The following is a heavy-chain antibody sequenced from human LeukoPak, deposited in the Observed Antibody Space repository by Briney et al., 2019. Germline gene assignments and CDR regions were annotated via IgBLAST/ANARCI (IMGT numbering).Heavy chain of an antibody. Sequence: GGSLRLSCTASGFTLSTSWMSWVRQAPGRGLEWVASINQDGSLKHYVDSVKGRFTISRDNVQNSLYLQMNSLRAEDTAVYYCARDHSGSYGGAFDIWGQGTMVTVSS. J-gene: IGHJ3*02. CDR1: GFTLSTSW. CDR3: ARDHSGSYGGAFDI. D-gene: IGHD1-26*01. CDR2: INQDGSLK. V-gene: IGHV3-7*01.